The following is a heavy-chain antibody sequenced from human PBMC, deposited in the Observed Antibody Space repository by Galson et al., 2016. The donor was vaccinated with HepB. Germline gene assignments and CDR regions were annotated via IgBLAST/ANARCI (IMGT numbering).Heavy chain of an antibody. J-gene: IGHJ4*02. V-gene: IGHV1-3*01. D-gene: IGHD2-2*01. CDR2: INAGNGNT. Sequence: SGYTFTNYAMHWVRQAPGQRLEWMGWINAGNGNTKYSQKFQGRVTITRDTSASTAYMELSSLRSEDTAVYYCARDYVVPATTPDGFDYWGQGTLVTVSS. CDR3: ARDYVVPATTPDGFDY. CDR1: GYTFTNYA.